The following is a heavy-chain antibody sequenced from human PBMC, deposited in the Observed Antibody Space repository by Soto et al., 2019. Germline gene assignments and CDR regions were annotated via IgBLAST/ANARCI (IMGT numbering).Heavy chain of an antibody. CDR3: ARLGIDSSSWYYFDY. CDR2: IWYDGSNK. D-gene: IGHD6-13*01. V-gene: IGHV3-33*01. CDR1: GFTFSSYG. J-gene: IGHJ4*02. Sequence: QVQLVESGGGVVQPGRSLRLSCAASGFTFSSYGMHWVRQAPGKGLEWVAVIWYDGSNKYYADSVKGRFTISRDNSKNTLYLQMNSLRAEDTAVYYCARLGIDSSSWYYFDYWGQGTLVTVSS.